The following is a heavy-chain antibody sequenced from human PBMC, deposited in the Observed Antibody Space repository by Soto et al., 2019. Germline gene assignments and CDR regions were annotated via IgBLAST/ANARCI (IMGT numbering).Heavy chain of an antibody. CDR2: IFHTGDT. CDR1: NYSINSGFF. Sequence: SETLSLTCSVSNYSINSGFFWGWIRQPPGKGLEWIGSIFHTGDTYYNPSLKSRITMSVDTSRNQFSLKLTSLTAADTAVYYCTRDTNSLDPWGQGTLVTVSS. J-gene: IGHJ5*02. D-gene: IGHD3-16*01. V-gene: IGHV4-38-2*02. CDR3: TRDTNSLDP.